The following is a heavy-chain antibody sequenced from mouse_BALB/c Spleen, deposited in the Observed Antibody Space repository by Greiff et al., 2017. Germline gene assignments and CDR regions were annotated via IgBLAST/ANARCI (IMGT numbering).Heavy chain of an antibody. CDR3: ARGGGHMITGAMDY. Sequence: EVMVVESGGGLVKPGGSLKLSCAASGFTFSSYAMSWVRQTPEKRLEWVASISSGGSTYYPDSVKGRFTISRDNARNILYLQMSSLRSEDTAMYYCARGGGHMITGAMDYWGQGTSVTVSS. J-gene: IGHJ4*01. CDR1: GFTFSSYA. V-gene: IGHV5-6-5*01. CDR2: ISSGGST. D-gene: IGHD2-4*01.